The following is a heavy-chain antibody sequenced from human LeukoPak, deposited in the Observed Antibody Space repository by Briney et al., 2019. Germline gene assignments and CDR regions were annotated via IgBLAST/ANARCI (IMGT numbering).Heavy chain of an antibody. CDR1: GFTLSSYA. J-gene: IGHJ4*02. Sequence: PGGSLRLSCAASGFTLSSYAMSWVRQAPGKGLEWVSGITASGDRTFYGDSVRGRFTMSRDNSRNTVYLQMNSLRVDDTAVYYCARRDIVVVVSASDYWGQGTLVTVSS. CDR2: ITASGDRT. CDR3: ARRDIVVVVSASDY. D-gene: IGHD2-15*01. V-gene: IGHV3-23*01.